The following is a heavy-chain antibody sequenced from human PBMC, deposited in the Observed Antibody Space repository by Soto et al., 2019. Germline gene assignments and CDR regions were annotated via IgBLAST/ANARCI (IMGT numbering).Heavy chain of an antibody. D-gene: IGHD2-15*01. CDR1: GFTFSSYA. J-gene: IGHJ6*03. CDR3: AKVGYCSGGSCYPGYYYYYMDV. Sequence: EVQLLESGGGLVQPGGSLRLSCAASGFTFSSYAMSWVRQAPGKGLEWVSAISGSGGSTYYADSVKGRFTISRDNSKNTVDLQMNSLRAEDTAVYYCAKVGYCSGGSCYPGYYYYYMDVSGKGTTVTVSS. CDR2: ISGSGGST. V-gene: IGHV3-23*01.